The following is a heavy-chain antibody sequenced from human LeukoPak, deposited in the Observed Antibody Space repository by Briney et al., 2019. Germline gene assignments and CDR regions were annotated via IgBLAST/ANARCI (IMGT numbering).Heavy chain of an antibody. D-gene: IGHD3-3*01. CDR1: GFTFSNLW. CDR2: IKSKTDGGNT. V-gene: IGHV3-15*01. J-gene: IGHJ5*02. Sequence: GGSLRLSCAASGFTFSNLWMSWVRQAPGKALEWVGRIKSKTDGGNTDYAAPLEGRFTISKDDSKNTLYLQMNSLKTEDTAVYYCTKEWFQFWSVYLTFHWFDPWGQGTLVTVSS. CDR3: TKEWFQFWSVYLTFHWFDP.